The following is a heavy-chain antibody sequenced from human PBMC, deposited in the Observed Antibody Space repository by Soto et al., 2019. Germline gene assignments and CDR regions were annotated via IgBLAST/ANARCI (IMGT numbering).Heavy chain of an antibody. CDR2: ISSQTGDTT. D-gene: IGHD1-1*01. CDR3: AKQMGTWVDTAIDF. J-gene: IGHJ4*02. Sequence: GGSLRLSXAASGFTFTTYAMTWVRQAPGKGLEWVSGISSQTGDTTYYADSVKGRFTISRDNYKNTLYLQMHSLKAEDTAVYFCAKQMGTWVDTAIDFWGQGTQVTVSS. CDR1: GFTFTTYA. V-gene: IGHV3-23*01.